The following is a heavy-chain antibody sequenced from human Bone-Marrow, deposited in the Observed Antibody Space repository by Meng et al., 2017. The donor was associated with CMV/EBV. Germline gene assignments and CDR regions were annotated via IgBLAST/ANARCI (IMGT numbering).Heavy chain of an antibody. D-gene: IGHD1-1*01. Sequence: GGSLRLSCAASGFTFSDSAIHWVRQASGKGLEWVGRVKTKVNNYAAHYGASVRGRFTISRDDSRNTAYLQMNSLQIEDTAVHYCARDPRNTEPWKGGMDVWGQGTTVTVSS. J-gene: IGHJ6*02. CDR1: GFTFSDSA. CDR3: ARDPRNTEPWKGGMDV. CDR2: VKTKVNNYAA. V-gene: IGHV3-73*01.